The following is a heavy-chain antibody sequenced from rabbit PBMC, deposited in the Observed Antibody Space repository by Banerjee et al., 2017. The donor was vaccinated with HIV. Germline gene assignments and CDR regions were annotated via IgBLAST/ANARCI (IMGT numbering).Heavy chain of an antibody. CDR3: ARDLPISDGYSFDL. D-gene: IGHD6-1*01. J-gene: IGHJ4*01. CDR2: IDNGDGST. V-gene: IGHV1S47*01. Sequence: QEQLVESGGGLVQPEGSLTLTCKASGFDFSSNVMCWVRQAPGKGPEWIACIDNGDGSTYYANWAKGRFTISKTSSTTVTLQMTSLTAADTATYFCARDLPISDGYSFDLWGQGTLVTVS. CDR1: GFDFSSNV.